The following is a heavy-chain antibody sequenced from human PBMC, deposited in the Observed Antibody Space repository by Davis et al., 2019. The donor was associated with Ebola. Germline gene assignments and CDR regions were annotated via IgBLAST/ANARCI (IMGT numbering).Heavy chain of an antibody. Sequence: ASVKVSCQASGYTFTSYYMHWVRQAPGQGLEWMGIINPSGGSTSYAQKFQGRVTMTTDTSTSTAYMELSSLTSDDTAVYYCARGDSNGLIPRDYWGQGTLVTVSS. V-gene: IGHV1-46*01. CDR1: GYTFTSYY. J-gene: IGHJ4*02. D-gene: IGHD6-19*01. CDR2: INPSGGST. CDR3: ARGDSNGLIPRDY.